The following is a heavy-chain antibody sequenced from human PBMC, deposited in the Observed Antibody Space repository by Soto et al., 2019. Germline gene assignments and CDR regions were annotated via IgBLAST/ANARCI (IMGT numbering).Heavy chain of an antibody. V-gene: IGHV3-23*01. CDR1: GFNFSSYA. D-gene: IGHD2-15*01. CDR2: ISGSGGST. J-gene: IGHJ4*02. Sequence: VGSLRLSYAASGFNFSSYAMSWVRQAPGKGLEWVSAISGSGGSTYYADSVKGRFTISRDNSKNTLYLQMNSLRAEDTAVYYCAKDERLLGKGYCSGGSCQARYFDYWGQGILVTVS. CDR3: AKDERLLGKGYCSGGSCQARYFDY.